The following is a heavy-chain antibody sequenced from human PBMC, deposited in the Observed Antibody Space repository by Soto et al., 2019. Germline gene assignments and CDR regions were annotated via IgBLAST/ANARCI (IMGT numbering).Heavy chain of an antibody. D-gene: IGHD2-2*01. J-gene: IGHJ6*02. CDR1: GFTFSSYG. Sequence: PGGSLRLSCAASGFTFSSYGMHWVRQAPGKGLEWVAVMWSEGGNKHYADSVKGRFAISRDNSKNTLYLQMNSLRAEDTAVYYCAKDLRDCISTSCYSRYYYYYGMDVWGQGTTVTVSS. V-gene: IGHV3-30*02. CDR3: AKDLRDCISTSCYSRYYYYYGMDV. CDR2: MWSEGGNK.